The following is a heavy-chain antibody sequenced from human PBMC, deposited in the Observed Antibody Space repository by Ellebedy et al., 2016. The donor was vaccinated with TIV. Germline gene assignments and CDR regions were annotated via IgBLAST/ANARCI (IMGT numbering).Heavy chain of an antibody. CDR3: AKDPPNWANDY. CDR2: INADSKGI. V-gene: IGHV3-48*04. Sequence: GESLKISXEGSGFVFSNYAMNWVRQAPGKGLEWISYINADSKGIGYADAVKGRFTISRDNAKNSVYLQMNSLRADDTGVYYCAKDPPNWANDYWGQGVLVTVSS. D-gene: IGHD7-27*01. J-gene: IGHJ4*02. CDR1: GFVFSNYA.